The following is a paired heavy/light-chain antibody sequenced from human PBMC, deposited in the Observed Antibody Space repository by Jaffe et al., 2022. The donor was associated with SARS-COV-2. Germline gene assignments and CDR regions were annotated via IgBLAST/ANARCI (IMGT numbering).Heavy chain of an antibody. D-gene: IGHD5-12*01. CDR2: ISSSGSTI. V-gene: IGHV3-11*01. Sequence: QVQLVESGGGLVKPGGSLRLSCAASGFTFSDYYMSWIRQAPGKGLEWVSYISSSGSTIYYADSVKGRFTISRDNAKNSLYLQMNSLRAEDTAVYYCASGYSGYEEGYFDYWGQGTLVTVSS. CDR1: GFTFSDYY. J-gene: IGHJ4*02. CDR3: ASGYSGYEEGYFDY.
Light chain of an antibody. CDR3: QQYYSYSWT. J-gene: IGKJ1*01. CDR2: AAS. Sequence: AIRMTQSPSSFSASTGDRVTITCRASQGISSYLAWYQQKPGKAPKLLIYAASTLQSGVPSRFSGSGSGTDFTLTISCLQSEDFATYYCQQYYSYSWTFGQGTKVEIK. CDR1: QGISSY. V-gene: IGKV1-8*01.